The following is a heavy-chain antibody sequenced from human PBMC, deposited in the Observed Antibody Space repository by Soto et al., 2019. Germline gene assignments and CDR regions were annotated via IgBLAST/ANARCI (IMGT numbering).Heavy chain of an antibody. J-gene: IGHJ6*02. CDR1: GGTFSSYA. CDR2: IIPIFGTA. CDR3: ARGTITGTTGGGYYYGMDV. D-gene: IGHD1-7*01. Sequence: QVQLVQSGAEVKKPGSSVKVSCKASGGTFSSYAISWVRQAPGQGLEWMGGIIPIFGTANYAQKFQGRVTITADESTSTAYMELSSLRSEDTAVYYCARGTITGTTGGGYYYGMDVWCQGTTVTVSS. V-gene: IGHV1-69*01.